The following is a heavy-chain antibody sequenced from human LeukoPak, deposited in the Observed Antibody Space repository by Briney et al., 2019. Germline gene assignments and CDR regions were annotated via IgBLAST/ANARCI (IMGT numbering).Heavy chain of an antibody. J-gene: IGHJ4*02. CDR3: XXXGXVAGTKNDY. D-gene: IGHD6-19*01. Sequence: SVKVSCKASGGTFSSYAISWVRQAPGQGLEWMGRIIPILGIANYAQKFQGRVTITADKSTSTAYMELSSLRSEDTAVYHCXXXGXVAGTKNDYWGQGTLVTVSS. CDR2: IIPILGIA. CDR1: GGTFSSYA. V-gene: IGHV1-69*04.